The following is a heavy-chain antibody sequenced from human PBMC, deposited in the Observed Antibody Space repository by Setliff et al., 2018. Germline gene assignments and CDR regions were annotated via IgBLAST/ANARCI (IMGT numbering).Heavy chain of an antibody. J-gene: IGHJ4*02. CDR3: ARHLWGRYMAESSDYFDY. CDR2: FFHTGNT. V-gene: IGHV4-38-2*02. CDR1: GYSISSGYY. D-gene: IGHD3-3*02. Sequence: PSETLSLTCTVSGYSISSGYYWGWIRQPTGNGLEWLGSFFHTGNTYYNPSLEGRVTISVDTSNNQFSLKLSSVTAADTAVYYCARHLWGRYMAESSDYFDYWGQGSLVT.